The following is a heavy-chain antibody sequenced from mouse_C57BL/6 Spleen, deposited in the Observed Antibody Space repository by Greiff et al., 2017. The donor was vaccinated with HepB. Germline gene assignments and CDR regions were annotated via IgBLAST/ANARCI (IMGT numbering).Heavy chain of an antibody. Sequence: EVKVVESGGGLVQPGGSLKLSCAASGFTFSDYYMYWVRQTPEKRLEWVAYISNGGGSTYYPDTVKGRFTISRDNAKNTLYLQMSRLKSEDTAMYYCARRGDRTEGFAYWGQGTLVTVSA. CDR2: ISNGGGST. D-gene: IGHD1-1*01. V-gene: IGHV5-12*01. J-gene: IGHJ3*01. CDR3: ARRGDRTEGFAY. CDR1: GFTFSDYY.